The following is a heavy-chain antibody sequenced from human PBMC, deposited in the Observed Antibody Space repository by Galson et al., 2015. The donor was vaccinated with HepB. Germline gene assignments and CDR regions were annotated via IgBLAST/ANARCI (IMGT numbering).Heavy chain of an antibody. CDR1: GFTFSSYA. V-gene: IGHV3-23*01. CDR3: AKARYTSSSGIAYYFDY. J-gene: IGHJ4*02. CDR2: ITSSGGST. Sequence: SLRLSCAGSGFTFSSYAMTWVRQAPGKGLEGVSAITSSGGSTYYADSVKGRFTISRDNSKTTLYLQMNSLRAEDTAIYYGAKARYTSSSGIAYYFDYWGQGTLVTVSS. D-gene: IGHD3-10*01.